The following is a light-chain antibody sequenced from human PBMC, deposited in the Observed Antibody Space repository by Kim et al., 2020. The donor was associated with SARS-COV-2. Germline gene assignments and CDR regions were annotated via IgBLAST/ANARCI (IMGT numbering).Light chain of an antibody. V-gene: IGLV1-47*01. J-gene: IGLJ1*01. CDR2: RGS. CDR3: AAWDDSLSAYV. Sequence: GQRVTISCSGRSSNLGLNYLYWYQHVPGAAPKLLIYRGSNRPSGVPDRFAGSKSDNSASLVISGLRSEDEADYYCAAWDDSLSAYVFGTGTKVTVL. CDR1: SSNLGLNY.